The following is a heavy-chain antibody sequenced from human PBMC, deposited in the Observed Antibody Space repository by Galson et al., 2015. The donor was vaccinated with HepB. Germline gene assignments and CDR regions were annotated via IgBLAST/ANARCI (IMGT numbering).Heavy chain of an antibody. V-gene: IGHV3-23*01. J-gene: IGHJ5*02. Sequence: SLRLSCAASGFTFSSYAMSWVRQAPGKGLEWVSAISGSGGSTYYADSVKGRFTVSSDNSKNTLYLQMNSLRVEDTAVFYCAGVPYCSSTSCYWVFDPWGPGPVVTGPS. CDR3: AGVPYCSSTSCYWVFDP. CDR1: GFTFSSYA. CDR2: ISGSGGST. D-gene: IGHD2-2*01.